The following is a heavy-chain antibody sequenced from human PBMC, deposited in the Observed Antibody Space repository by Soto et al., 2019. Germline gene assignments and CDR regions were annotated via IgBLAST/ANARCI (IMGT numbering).Heavy chain of an antibody. CDR1: GFSLSNPTMG. V-gene: IGHV2-26*01. J-gene: IGHJ4*02. D-gene: IGHD3-10*01. CDR2: IFSNDEK. CDR3: ARIRSSHSGIYPFDF. Sequence: QVTLKESGPVLVNPTETLTLTCTVSGFSLSNPTMGVTWIRQPPGKALEWLAHIFSNDEKSYRTSLKSRLTISKDTSKSQVVLTMTNMDPVDTATYYCARIRSSHSGIYPFDFWGQGTLVTVSS.